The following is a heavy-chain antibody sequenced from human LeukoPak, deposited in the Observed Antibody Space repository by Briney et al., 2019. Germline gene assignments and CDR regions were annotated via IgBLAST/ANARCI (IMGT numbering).Heavy chain of an antibody. J-gene: IGHJ4*02. CDR2: IIPIFGTA. CDR3: ASGDYSSGWYWNY. V-gene: IGHV1-69*05. Sequence: GASVKVPCKASGGTFSSYAISWVRQAPGQGLEWMGRIIPIFGTANYAQKFQGRVTITTDESTSTAYMELSSLRSEDTAVYYCASGDYSSGWYWNYWGQGTLVTVSS. D-gene: IGHD6-19*01. CDR1: GGTFSSYA.